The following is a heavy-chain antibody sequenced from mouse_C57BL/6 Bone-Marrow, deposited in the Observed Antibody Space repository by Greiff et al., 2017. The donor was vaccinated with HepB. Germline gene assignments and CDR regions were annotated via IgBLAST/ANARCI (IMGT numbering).Heavy chain of an antibody. CDR2: INPSNGGT. CDR3: ARPIYYYGSSIDY. Sequence: VQRVESGTELVKPGASVKLSCKASGYTFTSYWMHWVKQRPGQGLEWIGNINPSNGGTNYNEKFKSKATLTVDKSSSTAYMQLSSLTSEDSAVYYCARPIYYYGSSIDYWGQGTTLTVSS. V-gene: IGHV1-53*01. D-gene: IGHD1-1*01. CDR1: GYTFTSYW. J-gene: IGHJ2*01.